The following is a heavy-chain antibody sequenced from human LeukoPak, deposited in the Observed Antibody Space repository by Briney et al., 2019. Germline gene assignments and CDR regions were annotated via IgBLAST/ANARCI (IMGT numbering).Heavy chain of an antibody. CDR3: ARLIRVVIATRIDAFDI. J-gene: IGHJ3*02. V-gene: IGHV4-59*08. CDR1: GGSISSYY. D-gene: IGHD2-21*01. Sequence: SETLSLTCTVSGGSISSYYWSWIRQPPGKGLEWIGYIYYSGSTNYNPSLKSRVSISVDTSKIHFSLKLNSVTTADTAVYYCARLIRVVIATRIDAFDIWGQGTMVTVSS. CDR2: IYYSGST.